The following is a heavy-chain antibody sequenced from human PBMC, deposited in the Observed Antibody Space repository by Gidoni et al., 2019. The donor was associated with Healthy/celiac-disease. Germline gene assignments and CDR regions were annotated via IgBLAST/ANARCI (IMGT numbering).Heavy chain of an antibody. J-gene: IGHJ4*02. Sequence: EVQLLESGGGLVQPGGSLRLSCAASGFTFSSYAMSWVRQAPGKGLEWVSAISGSGGSTYYADSLKGRFTISRDNSKNTLYLQMNSLRAEDTAVYYCAKDQYYDILTGYLQFDYWGQGTLVTVSS. CDR3: AKDQYYDILTGYLQFDY. CDR2: ISGSGGST. V-gene: IGHV3-23*01. D-gene: IGHD3-9*01. CDR1: GFTFSSYA.